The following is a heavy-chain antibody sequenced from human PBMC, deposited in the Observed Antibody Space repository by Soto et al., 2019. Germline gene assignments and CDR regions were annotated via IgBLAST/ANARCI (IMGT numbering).Heavy chain of an antibody. CDR1: GGSISSYY. D-gene: IGHD2-15*01. J-gene: IGHJ3*02. CDR2: IYTSGST. CDR3: ARDFPRLVVVVAATQPPDDAFDI. V-gene: IGHV4-4*07. Sequence: SETLSLTCTVSGGSISSYYWSWIRQPAGKGLEWIGRIYTSGSTNHNPSLKSRVTMSVDTSKNQFSLKLSSVTAADTAVYYCARDFPRLVVVVAATQPPDDAFDIWGQGTMVTVSS.